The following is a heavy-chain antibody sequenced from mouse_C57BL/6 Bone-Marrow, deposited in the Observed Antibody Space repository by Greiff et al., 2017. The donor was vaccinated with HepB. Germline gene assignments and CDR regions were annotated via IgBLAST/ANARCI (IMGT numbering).Heavy chain of an antibody. V-gene: IGHV1-64*01. CDR2: IHPNSGST. CDR3: ARSHYYGSSYWDFDV. D-gene: IGHD1-1*01. Sequence: VQLQQPGAELVKPGASVKLSCKASGYTFTSYWMHWVKQRPGQGLEWIGMIHPNSGSTNYNEKFKSKATLTVDKSSSTAYMQLSSLTSDDSAVYYCARSHYYGSSYWDFDVWGTGTTVTVSS. J-gene: IGHJ1*03. CDR1: GYTFTSYW.